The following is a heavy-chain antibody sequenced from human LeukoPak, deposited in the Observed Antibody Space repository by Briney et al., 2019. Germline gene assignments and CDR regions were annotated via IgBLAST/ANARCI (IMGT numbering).Heavy chain of an antibody. J-gene: IGHJ4*02. V-gene: IGHV3-23*01. Sequence: PGGSLRLSCAASGFTFSSYSMNWVRQAPGKGLERVSAISGSGGSTYHADSVKGRSTISRDSSKNTLFLQMNRLRPEDAAVYYCAKAPVTTCRGAYCYPFDYWGQGTLVTVSS. CDR3: AKAPVTTCRGAYCYPFDY. D-gene: IGHD2-21*01. CDR2: ISGSGGST. CDR1: GFTFSSYS.